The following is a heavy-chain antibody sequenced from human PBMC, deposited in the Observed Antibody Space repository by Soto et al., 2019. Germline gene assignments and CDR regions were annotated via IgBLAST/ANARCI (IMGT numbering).Heavy chain of an antibody. Sequence: GESLKISCKDSGYNFASYWIGWVRQMPGKGLEWMGSIYPRDSDTRYSPSFQGQVTISADKSISTAYLQWSSLKASDTAMYYCARLGAPGSTSPAFYYNALDVWGQGTTVTVSS. CDR2: IYPRDSDT. J-gene: IGHJ6*02. CDR3: ARLGAPGSTSPAFYYNALDV. CDR1: GYNFASYW. V-gene: IGHV5-51*01. D-gene: IGHD2-15*01.